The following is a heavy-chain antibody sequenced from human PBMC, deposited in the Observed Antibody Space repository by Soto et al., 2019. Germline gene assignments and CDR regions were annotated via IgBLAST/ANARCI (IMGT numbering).Heavy chain of an antibody. J-gene: IGHJ6*02. CDR1: EFTFSNYG. CDR3: ARDDEYSGNGMDV. V-gene: IGHV3-33*01. CDR2: ILNDGSNS. D-gene: IGHD3-10*01. Sequence: ESGGGVVQPGRSLRLSCAASEFTFSNYGMHWDRQAPVKELEWVSVILNDGSNSYHADSVKDRFTISRDNSKNTLYLQMNSLRAEDTAVYYCARDDEYSGNGMDVWGQGTTVTVS.